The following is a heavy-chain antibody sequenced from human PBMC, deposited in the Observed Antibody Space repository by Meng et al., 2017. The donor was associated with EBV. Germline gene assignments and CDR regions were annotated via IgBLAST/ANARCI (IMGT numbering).Heavy chain of an antibody. CDR3: ASESGRGYTPDY. D-gene: IGHD3-10*01. V-gene: IGHV1-69*01. CDR2: FLPRLGAP. J-gene: IGHJ4*02. Sequence: QVQLGQSAAEGKKPGSSVKVSCKTSGCPFSYYGISWVRQAPGQGLEWLGGFLPRLGAPNYAQKFHGRVKITADESTSTHYMDLSSLRSEDTAIYYCASESGRGYTPDYWGQGTLVTVSS. CDR1: GCPFSYYG.